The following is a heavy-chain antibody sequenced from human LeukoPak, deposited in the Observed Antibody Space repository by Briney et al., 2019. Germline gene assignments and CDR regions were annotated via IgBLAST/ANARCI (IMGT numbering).Heavy chain of an antibody. V-gene: IGHV4-59*01. D-gene: IGHD1-1*01. CDR2: VDHTGST. CDR3: ARGRVSSSTWYSTYYYYFYMDV. Sequence: SETLSLTCSVSDDSITMYYWTWIRQPPGKGLEWIGYVDHTGSTNFNPSLNGRVSISRDTTNNLFSLRLRSVTAADTAVYFCARGRVSSSTWYSTYYYYFYMDVWGKGTTVTISS. CDR1: DDSITMYY. J-gene: IGHJ6*03.